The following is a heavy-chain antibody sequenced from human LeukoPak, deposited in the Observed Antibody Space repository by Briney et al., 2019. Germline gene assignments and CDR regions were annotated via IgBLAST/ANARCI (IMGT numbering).Heavy chain of an antibody. V-gene: IGHV3-48*01. CDR2: ISSSSSTI. J-gene: IGHJ5*02. CDR3: ATARLYSSSWFDP. CDR1: GFTFSSYS. D-gene: IGHD6-6*01. Sequence: GGSLRLSCAASGFTFSSYSMNWVRQAPGKGLEWVSYISSSSSTIYYADSVKGRFTISRDNAKNSLYLQMNSLRAEDTAVYYCATARLYSSSWFDPWGQGTLVTVSS.